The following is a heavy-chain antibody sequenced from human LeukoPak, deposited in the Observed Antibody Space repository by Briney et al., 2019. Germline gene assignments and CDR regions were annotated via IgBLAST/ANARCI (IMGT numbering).Heavy chain of an antibody. V-gene: IGHV1-2*02. D-gene: IGHD2-2*01. CDR1: GYTFTGYY. Sequence: ASVKVSCKASGYTFTGYYMHWMRQAPGQGLEWMGWINPNSGGTNYAQKFQGRVTMTRDTSISTAYMGLSRLRSDDTAVYYCARGFDIVVVPAAMGVDYWGQGTLVTVSS. CDR3: ARGFDIVVVPAAMGVDY. CDR2: INPNSGGT. J-gene: IGHJ4*02.